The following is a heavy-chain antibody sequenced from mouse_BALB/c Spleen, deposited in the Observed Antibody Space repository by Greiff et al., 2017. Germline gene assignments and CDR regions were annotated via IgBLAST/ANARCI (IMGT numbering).Heavy chain of an antibody. J-gene: IGHJ4*01. D-gene: IGHD2-4*01. Sequence: DVQLQESGPGLVKPSQSLSLTCTVTGYSITSDYAWNWIRQFPGNKLEWMGYISYSGSTSYNPSLKSRISITRDTSKNQFFLQLNSVTTEDTATYYCARDNLDDYDEGYAMDYWGQGTSVTVSS. V-gene: IGHV3-2*02. CDR2: ISYSGST. CDR3: ARDNLDDYDEGYAMDY. CDR1: GYSITSDYA.